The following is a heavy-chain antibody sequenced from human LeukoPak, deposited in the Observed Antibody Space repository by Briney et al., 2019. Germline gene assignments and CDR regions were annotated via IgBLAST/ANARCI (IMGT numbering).Heavy chain of an antibody. V-gene: IGHV3-23*01. Sequence: GGSLRLSCAASGFTVSSNYMSWVRQAPGKGLEWVSAISGSGGSTYYADSVKGRFTISRDNSKNTLYLQMNSLRAEDTAVYYCAKDPRVLRFLEWSKDGYWGQGTLVTVSS. J-gene: IGHJ4*02. CDR2: ISGSGGST. CDR1: GFTVSSNY. D-gene: IGHD3-3*01. CDR3: AKDPRVLRFLEWSKDGY.